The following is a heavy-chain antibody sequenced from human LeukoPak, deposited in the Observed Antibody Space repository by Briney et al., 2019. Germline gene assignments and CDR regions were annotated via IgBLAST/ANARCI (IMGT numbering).Heavy chain of an antibody. D-gene: IGHD3-22*01. J-gene: IGHJ4*02. V-gene: IGHV1-8*01. CDR3: ASLIMDYYYDSSGYDDY. CDR1: GYTFTSYD. Sequence: ASVKVSCTASGYTFTSYDINWVRQATGQGLEWMGWMNPNSGNTGYAQKFQGRVTMTRNTSISTAYMELSSLRSEDTAVYYCASLIMDYYYDSSGYDDYWGQGTLVTVSS. CDR2: MNPNSGNT.